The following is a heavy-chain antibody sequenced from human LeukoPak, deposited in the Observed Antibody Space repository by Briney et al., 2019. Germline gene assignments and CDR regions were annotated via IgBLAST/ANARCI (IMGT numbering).Heavy chain of an antibody. D-gene: IGHD2-21*02. J-gene: IGHJ4*02. CDR3: ARDALCGGDCYPDY. CDR1: GFTYSSYA. V-gene: IGHV3-23*01. Sequence: GGSLRLSCATSGFTYSSYAMSWVRQAPGKGLEWVSGISGSGDNTYYADSVKGRFIISRDNSKNTLYLQMASLRVEDTAVYYCARDALCGGDCYPDYWGQGTLVTVSS. CDR2: ISGSGDNT.